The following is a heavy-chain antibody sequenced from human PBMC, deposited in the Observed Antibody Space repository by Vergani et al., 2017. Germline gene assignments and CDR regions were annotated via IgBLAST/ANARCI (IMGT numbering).Heavy chain of an antibody. J-gene: IGHJ4*02. CDR3: ARXRRYCSGGSCYLDY. Sequence: QVQLVQSGAEVKKPGSSVKVSCKASGGTFSTYAISWVRQAPGQGLEWMGRLIPIFGTTNYAQNFQGRVRITADESTSTAYMELSSLRSEDTAVYYCARXRRYCSGGSCYLDYWGQGTLITVSS. CDR1: GGTFSTYA. V-gene: IGHV1-69*13. CDR2: LIPIFGTT. D-gene: IGHD2-15*01.